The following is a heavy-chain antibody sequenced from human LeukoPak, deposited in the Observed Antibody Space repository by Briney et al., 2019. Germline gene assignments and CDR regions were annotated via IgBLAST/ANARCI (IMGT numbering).Heavy chain of an antibody. CDR2: INHSGST. CDR3: ARPLHCSSTTCYDWFDP. J-gene: IGHJ5*02. D-gene: IGHD2-2*01. V-gene: IGHV4-34*01. CDR1: GGSFSGYY. Sequence: SETLSLTCAVYGGSFSGYYWSWIRQPPGKGLEWIGEINHSGSTNYNPPLKSRVTISVDTSKNQFSLKLSSVTAADTAIYYCARPLHCSSTTCYDWFDPWGQGTLVTVSS.